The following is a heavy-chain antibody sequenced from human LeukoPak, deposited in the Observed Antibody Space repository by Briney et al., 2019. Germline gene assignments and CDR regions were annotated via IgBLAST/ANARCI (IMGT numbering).Heavy chain of an antibody. Sequence: GGSLRLSCAASGFIVNSYAMSWVRQAPGKGLEWVGRINTKSDGGTIGYAAPLKGRFTISRDDSKNTVFLQMNSLKSEDTAVYYCTTGLAFWGQGTLVTVSS. CDR3: TTGLAF. V-gene: IGHV3-15*01. J-gene: IGHJ4*02. CDR1: GFIVNSYA. CDR2: INTKSDGGTI. D-gene: IGHD2-21*01.